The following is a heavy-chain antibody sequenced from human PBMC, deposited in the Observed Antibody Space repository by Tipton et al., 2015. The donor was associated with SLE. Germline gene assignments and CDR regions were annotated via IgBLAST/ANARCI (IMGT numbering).Heavy chain of an antibody. V-gene: IGHV4-31*11. Sequence: TLSLTCAVYGGSFSGYYWSWIRQHPGKGLEWIGYIYYSGSTYYNPSLKSRVTISVDTSKNQFSLKLSSVTAADTAVYYCARDPSYGVDYWGQGTLVTVSS. CDR3: ARDPSYGVDY. CDR2: IYYSGST. D-gene: IGHD4-17*01. CDR1: GGSFSGYY. J-gene: IGHJ4*02.